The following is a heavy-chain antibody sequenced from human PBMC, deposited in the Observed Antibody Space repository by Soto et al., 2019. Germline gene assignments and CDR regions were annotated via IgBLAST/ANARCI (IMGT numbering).Heavy chain of an antibody. CDR1: VYIITAYS. CDR3: AREENCSDGICYSEYFQR. D-gene: IGHD2-15*01. V-gene: IGHV1-46*03. Sequence: ASVKGSRKASVYIITAYSGHCGRHAPEKGLEWMGVVNPSGGSTNYAQKFQGRITMTRDTSTSTVYMDLSSLTSEDTAVYYCAREENCSDGICYSEYFQRWGQGTLVTVSS. J-gene: IGHJ1*01. CDR2: VNPSGGST.